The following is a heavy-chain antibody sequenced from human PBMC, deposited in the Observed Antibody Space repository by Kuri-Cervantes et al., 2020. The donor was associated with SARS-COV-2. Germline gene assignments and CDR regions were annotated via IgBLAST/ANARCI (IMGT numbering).Heavy chain of an antibody. Sequence: SVKVSCKASGGTFSSYAISWVRQAPGQGLEWMGGIIPIFGTANYAQKFQGRVTITADESTSTAYMELSSLRSEDTAVYYCARARRPYCSSTSCYTSSYYYYGMDVWGQGTTVTVSS. CDR3: ARARRPYCSSTSCYTSSYYYYGMDV. CDR2: IIPIFGTA. V-gene: IGHV1-69*13. D-gene: IGHD2-2*02. CDR1: GGTFSSYA. J-gene: IGHJ6*02.